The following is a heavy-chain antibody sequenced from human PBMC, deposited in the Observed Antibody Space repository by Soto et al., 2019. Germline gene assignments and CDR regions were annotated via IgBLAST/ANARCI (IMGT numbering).Heavy chain of an antibody. D-gene: IGHD3-3*01. J-gene: IGHJ4*02. CDR1: GGSFSCYY. V-gene: IGHV4-34*01. Sequence: SETLSLTCAVYGGSFSCYYWSWIRQPPGKGLEWIGEINHSGSTNYNPSLKSRVAISVDTSKNQFSLKLSSVTAADTAVYYCARQRDFWSGYYLDYWGQGTLVTVSS. CDR3: ARQRDFWSGYYLDY. CDR2: INHSGST.